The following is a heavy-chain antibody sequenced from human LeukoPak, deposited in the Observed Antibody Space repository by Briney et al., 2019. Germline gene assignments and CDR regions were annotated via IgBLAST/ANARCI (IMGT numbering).Heavy chain of an antibody. J-gene: IGHJ4*02. CDR2: IYYSGST. D-gene: IGHD3-3*01. Sequence: SETLSLTCTVSGGSISSGDYYWSWIRQPPGKGLEWIGYIYYSGSTYYNPSLKSRVTISVDTSKNQFSLKLSSVTAADTAVYSCARARDFWSGPIDYWGQGTLVTVSS. V-gene: IGHV4-30-4*02. CDR1: GGSISSGDYY. CDR3: ARARDFWSGPIDY.